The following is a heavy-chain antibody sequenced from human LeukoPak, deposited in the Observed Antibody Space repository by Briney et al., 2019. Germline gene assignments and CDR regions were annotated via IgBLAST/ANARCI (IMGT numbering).Heavy chain of an antibody. Sequence: SETLSLTCTVSGGSISSGSYYWSWIRQPAGKGLEWIGRIYTSESTNYNPSLKSRVTISVDTSKNQFSLKLSSVTAADTAVYYCAREGYSSTSWGQGTLVTVSS. CDR1: GGSISSGSYY. J-gene: IGHJ4*02. CDR3: AREGYSSTS. D-gene: IGHD6-19*01. V-gene: IGHV4-61*02. CDR2: IYTSEST.